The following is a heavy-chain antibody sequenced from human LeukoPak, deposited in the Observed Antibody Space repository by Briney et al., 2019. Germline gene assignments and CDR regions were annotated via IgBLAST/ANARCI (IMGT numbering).Heavy chain of an antibody. Sequence: GSLRLSCAASGFTFSSYEMNWVRQAPGKGLEWVSYISSSGSTIYYADSVKGRFTISRDNAKTSLYLQMNRLRAEDTAVYYCARDRESYCSGGRCSNFDYWAQGTLVTVSS. J-gene: IGHJ4*02. CDR3: ARDRESYCSGGRCSNFDY. D-gene: IGHD2-15*01. CDR1: GFTFSSYE. V-gene: IGHV3-48*03. CDR2: ISSSGSTI.